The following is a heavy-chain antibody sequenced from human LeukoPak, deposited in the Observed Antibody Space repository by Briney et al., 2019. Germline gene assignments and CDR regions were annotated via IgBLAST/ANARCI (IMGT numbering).Heavy chain of an antibody. V-gene: IGHV4-39*01. CDR3: ARQPYSSGWYSDY. Sequence: SETLSLTCTASGGSISSSSYYWGWIRQPPGKGLEWIGSIYYSGSTYYNPSLKSRVTISVDTSKNQFSLKLSSVTAADTAVYYCARQPYSSGWYSDYWGQGTLVTVSS. J-gene: IGHJ4*02. D-gene: IGHD6-19*01. CDR2: IYYSGST. CDR1: GGSISSSSYY.